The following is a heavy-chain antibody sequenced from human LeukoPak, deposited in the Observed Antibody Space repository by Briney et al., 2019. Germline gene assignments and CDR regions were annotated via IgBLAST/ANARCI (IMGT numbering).Heavy chain of an antibody. D-gene: IGHD3-10*01. CDR2: INPNSGDT. CDR3: ARGVYYGSGSPWFDS. J-gene: IGHJ5*01. Sequence: ASVKVSCKASGYTFTGYYMHWVRQAPGQGLEWMGWINPNSGDTNYAQKFQGRATMTRDMSVSAAYMELSSLRSDDTAVYYCARGVYYGSGSPWFDSWGQGTLVTVSS. V-gene: IGHV1-2*02. CDR1: GYTFTGYY.